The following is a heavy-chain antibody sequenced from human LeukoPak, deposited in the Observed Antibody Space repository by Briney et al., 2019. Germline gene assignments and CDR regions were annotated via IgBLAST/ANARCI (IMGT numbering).Heavy chain of an antibody. CDR3: AREGYCTRTSCYSTYGARSDFSGGWFDP. V-gene: IGHV4-39*07. CDR1: GDSISDSSYY. Sequence: SETLSLTCTVSGDSISDSSYYWGWIRQPPGKGLEWIGSIYYSGGTYYNPSLKIRFTISVDTSKNQFSLTLTSVTAADTAVYYCAREGYCTRTSCYSTYGARSDFSGGWFDPWGQGTLVTVSS. CDR2: IYYSGGT. J-gene: IGHJ5*02. D-gene: IGHD2-2*01.